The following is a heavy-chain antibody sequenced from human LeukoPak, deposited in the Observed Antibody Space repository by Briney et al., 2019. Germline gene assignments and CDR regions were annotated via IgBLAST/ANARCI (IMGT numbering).Heavy chain of an antibody. Sequence: GESLKISCKASGYTFSTNWIGWVRHMPGKGLEWMGIIYPADSDTSYSPSFQGQVTISADKSISTAYLQWSSLRASDTAMYYCARQGSGWSNDFWGQGTLVTVSS. CDR2: IYPADSDT. CDR3: ARQGSGWSNDF. CDR1: GYTFSTNW. J-gene: IGHJ4*02. D-gene: IGHD6-19*01. V-gene: IGHV5-51*01.